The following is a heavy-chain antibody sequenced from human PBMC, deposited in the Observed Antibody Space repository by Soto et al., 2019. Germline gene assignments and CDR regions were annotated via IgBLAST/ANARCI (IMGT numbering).Heavy chain of an antibody. CDR1: GFTFSDSA. D-gene: IGHD2-15*01. CDR3: AKHGCSYPACYPYYYYVDV. CDR2: VTVSGDTS. Sequence: EVQLLESGGGLAQPGWSLRLSCAASGFTFSDSALSWVRQGTVKGLEWGSSVTVSGDTSYYADYVEGRFIISRDNSKNTLYLQMNSLRADDTAVYYCAKHGCSYPACYPYYYYVDVWGEGATVTVSS. V-gene: IGHV3-23*01. J-gene: IGHJ6*03.